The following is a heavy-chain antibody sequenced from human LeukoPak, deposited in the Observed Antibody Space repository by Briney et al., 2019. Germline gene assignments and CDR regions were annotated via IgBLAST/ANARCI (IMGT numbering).Heavy chain of an antibody. V-gene: IGHV1-46*01. CDR1: GYTFIRYY. D-gene: IGHD4-17*01. Sequence: VASVKVSCKASGYTFIRYYMHWVRQAPGQGLEWMGIINPSGGSTSYAQKFQSRVTMTRDTSTSTVYMELSRLRSEDTAVYYCARGGYGDRIDYWGQGTLVSVSS. CDR2: INPSGGST. CDR3: ARGGYGDRIDY. J-gene: IGHJ4*02.